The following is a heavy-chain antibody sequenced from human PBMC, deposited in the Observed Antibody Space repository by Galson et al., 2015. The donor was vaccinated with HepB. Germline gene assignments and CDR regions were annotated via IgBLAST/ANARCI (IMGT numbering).Heavy chain of an antibody. V-gene: IGHV3-30*04. J-gene: IGHJ6*02. CDR1: RFTFSSYA. CDR3: ARATSDITATTGYYGMDV. CDR2: ISSDVSNE. Sequence: SLRLSCTASRFTFSSYAMHWVRQAPGKGLEWVAVISSDVSNEYYADSVKGRFTISRDNSTNTLYLQMNSLRAEDTAVYYCARATSDITATTGYYGMDVWGQGTTVTVSS. D-gene: IGHD1-20*01.